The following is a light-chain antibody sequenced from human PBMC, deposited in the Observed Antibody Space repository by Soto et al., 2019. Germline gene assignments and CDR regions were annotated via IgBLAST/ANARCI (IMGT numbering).Light chain of an antibody. CDR3: AAWDDSLSGVV. J-gene: IGLJ2*01. CDR2: RND. Sequence: QSVLTQPPSASETPGQRVTISGSGSSSNIGSNYVYWYQQFPGTAPKLLIYRNDQRPSGVPDRFSGSKSGTSASLAISGLRSEDEADYYCAAWDDSLSGVVFGGGTQLTVL. CDR1: SSNIGSNY. V-gene: IGLV1-47*01.